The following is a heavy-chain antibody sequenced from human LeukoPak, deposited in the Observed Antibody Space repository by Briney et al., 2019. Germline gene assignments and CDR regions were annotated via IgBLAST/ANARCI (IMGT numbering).Heavy chain of an antibody. CDR3: ARRRITIFGVVTKYFDY. CDR2: IYYSGST. D-gene: IGHD3-3*01. CDR1: GGSISSYY. V-gene: IGHV4-59*08. Sequence: SETLSLTCTVSGGSISSYYWSWIRQPPGKGLEWIGYIYYSGSTNYNPSLKSRVTISVDTSKNQFSLKLSSVTAADTAVYYCARRRITIFGVVTKYFDYWGQGTLVTVSS. J-gene: IGHJ4*02.